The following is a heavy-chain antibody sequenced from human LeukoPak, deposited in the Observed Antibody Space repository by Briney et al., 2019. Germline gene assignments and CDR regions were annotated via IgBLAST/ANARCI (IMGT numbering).Heavy chain of an antibody. CDR1: GFTFRTYE. CDR2: ISGSGTTI. CDR3: ARSLGSGKFFRYFDL. J-gene: IGHJ2*01. D-gene: IGHD3-10*02. Sequence: GGSLRLSCVASGFTFRTYEMNWVRQAPGKGLEWVSDISGSGTTIYYADSVKGRFTISRDNAKNSLYLQMNSLRAEDTAVYYCARSLGSGKFFRYFDLWGRGTLVTVSS. V-gene: IGHV3-48*03.